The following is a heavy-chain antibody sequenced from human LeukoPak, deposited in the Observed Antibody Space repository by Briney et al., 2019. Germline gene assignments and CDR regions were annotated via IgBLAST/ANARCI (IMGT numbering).Heavy chain of an antibody. D-gene: IGHD6-19*01. CDR2: IHYSGKV. CDR1: GGSLRSSGHW. Sequence: KASETLSLTRTVSGGSLRSSGHWWVWIRQPPGKGLEWIGSIHYSGKVYYNPSLKSRVTTSVDTSTDQFSLRLSSATAADTAIYYCARQSGDQSSAWYFDAWGQGTLVTVSS. J-gene: IGHJ4*02. V-gene: IGHV4-39*01. CDR3: ARQSGDQSSAWYFDA.